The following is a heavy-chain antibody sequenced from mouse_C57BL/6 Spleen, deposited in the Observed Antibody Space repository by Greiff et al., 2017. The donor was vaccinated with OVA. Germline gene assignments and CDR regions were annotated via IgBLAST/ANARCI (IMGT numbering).Heavy chain of an antibody. D-gene: IGHD4-1*01. J-gene: IGHJ2*01. CDR2: IYPGDGDT. V-gene: IGHV1-82*01. Sequence: QVQLQQSGPELVKPGASVKISCKASGYAFSSSWMNWVKQRPGKGLEWIGRIYPGDGDTNYNGKFKGKATLTADKSSSTAYMQLSSLTSEDSAVYFCAGGAGTLDYWGQGTTLTVSS. CDR3: AGGAGTLDY. CDR1: GYAFSSSW.